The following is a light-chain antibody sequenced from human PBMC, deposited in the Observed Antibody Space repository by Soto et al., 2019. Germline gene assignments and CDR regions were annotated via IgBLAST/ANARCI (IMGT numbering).Light chain of an antibody. Sequence: DIQMSQSPSSLSASVVDRVNMTCRASRSISRYLSWYQQKPGKAPNLLIYDASNLEIGVPSRFSGSGSGTHFTFTISSLQTEDIGTYYCQQYDILPITFGRGTRLEIK. CDR3: QQYDILPIT. J-gene: IGKJ5*01. V-gene: IGKV1-33*01. CDR2: DAS. CDR1: RSISRY.